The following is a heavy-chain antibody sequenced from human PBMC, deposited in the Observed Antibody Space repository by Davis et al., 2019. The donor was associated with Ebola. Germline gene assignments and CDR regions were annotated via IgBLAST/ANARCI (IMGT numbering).Heavy chain of an antibody. CDR2: IPGSGGSP. Sequence: PGGSLRLSCAASASAFYKYAMSWVRHAPGNGLEWVLAIPGSGGSPSHADSVWGRFTISRDNSKNILYLQIYGLRAEDTAVYYCVEDMIDEGHTSPHPDFQHWGQGTLVTVSS. D-gene: IGHD3-22*01. J-gene: IGHJ1*01. CDR3: VEDMIDEGHTSPHPDFQH. V-gene: IGHV3-23*01. CDR1: ASAFYKYA.